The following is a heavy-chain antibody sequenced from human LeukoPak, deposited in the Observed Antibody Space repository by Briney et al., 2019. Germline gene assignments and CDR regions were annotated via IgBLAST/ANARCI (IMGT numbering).Heavy chain of an antibody. CDR1: GGFISSSSYY. CDR3: ASLGYYYYYMDV. V-gene: IGHV4-39*01. J-gene: IGHJ6*03. Sequence: SETLSLTCTVCGGFISSSSYYWGRIRQPPGKGLELIASIYYCWSTYSNPSLQIRLTISEATSKNQFSLKLSSVSAADTAVYYCASLGYYYYYMDVWGKGTTVTVSS. CDR2: IYYCWST.